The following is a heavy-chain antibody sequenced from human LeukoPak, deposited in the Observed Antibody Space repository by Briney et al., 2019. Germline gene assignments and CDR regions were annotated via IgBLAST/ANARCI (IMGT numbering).Heavy chain of an antibody. CDR2: LSGSGSST. CDR3: ARRVAWIKSGYEIDLDY. CDR1: GFTFSNYA. D-gene: IGHD5-12*01. V-gene: IGHV3-23*01. Sequence: PGGSLRLSCAASGFTFSNYAMSWVRQAPGKGLEWVSTLSGSGSSTYYADSVKGRFTISRDNSKNTLYLQMNSLRSDDTAVYYCARRVAWIKSGYEIDLDYWGQGTLVTVSS. J-gene: IGHJ4*02.